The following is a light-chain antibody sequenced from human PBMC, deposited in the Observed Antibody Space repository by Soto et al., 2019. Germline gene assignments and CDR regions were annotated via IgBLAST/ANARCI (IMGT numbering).Light chain of an antibody. CDR2: AAS. J-gene: IGKJ1*01. V-gene: IGKV3-20*01. CDR1: QSVSSYY. Sequence: EIVLTQSPGTLSLSPGERATLSCRASQSVSSYYLAWYQQKPGQAPRLLIYAASSRATGIPDRFSGGGSGTDFTLTISRLEPEDFAVYYCQQYHSSPRTFGQGTKVDIK. CDR3: QQYHSSPRT.